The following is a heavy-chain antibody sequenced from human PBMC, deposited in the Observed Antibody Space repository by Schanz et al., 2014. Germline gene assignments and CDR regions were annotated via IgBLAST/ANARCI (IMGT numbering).Heavy chain of an antibody. D-gene: IGHD6-19*01. Sequence: EVQLVESGGGLVQPGGSLRLSCAVSGFIVRSNYMTWVRQAPGKGLEWVSAILGLASTTYYADSVKGRFTISRDNSKNLLYLQMNSLRAEDTAVYYCTKAAGWPVARFDPWGQGTLVTVSS. CDR2: ILGLASTT. J-gene: IGHJ5*02. V-gene: IGHV3-23*04. CDR3: TKAAGWPVARFDP. CDR1: GFIVRSNY.